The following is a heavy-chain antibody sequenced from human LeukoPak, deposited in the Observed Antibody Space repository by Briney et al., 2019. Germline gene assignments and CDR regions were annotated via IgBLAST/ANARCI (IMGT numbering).Heavy chain of an antibody. J-gene: IGHJ4*02. V-gene: IGHV3-23*01. D-gene: IGHD5-12*01. CDR1: GFTISSYA. CDR3: AIRGYSGYDDGGY. Sequence: PGGSLRLSCAASGFTISSYAMSWVRQAPGKGLEWVSVISSTGGSTYYADSVKGRFTISRDNSENTVYLQMNSLRAEDTAVYYCAIRGYSGYDDGGYWGQGTLVTVSS. CDR2: ISSTGGST.